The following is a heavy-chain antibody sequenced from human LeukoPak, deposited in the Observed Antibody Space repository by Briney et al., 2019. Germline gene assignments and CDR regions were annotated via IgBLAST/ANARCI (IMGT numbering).Heavy chain of an antibody. CDR3: ARVDTVMAYYFDL. D-gene: IGHD5-18*01. J-gene: IGHJ4*02. V-gene: IGHV3-53*04. CDR2: IYSGGTT. CDR1: GFTVSTNC. Sequence: GGSLRLSCAASGFTVSTNCMTWVRQAPGKGLEWVSTIYSGGTTYYTDSVMGRFTISRHNSRNTLYLQMNSLRAEDTAVYYCARVDTVMAYYFDLWGQGTLVTVSS.